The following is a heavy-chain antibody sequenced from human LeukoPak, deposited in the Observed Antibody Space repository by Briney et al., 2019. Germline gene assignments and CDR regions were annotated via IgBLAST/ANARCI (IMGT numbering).Heavy chain of an antibody. Sequence: PGGSLRLSCAASGFTFSSYAMSWVRQAQGKGLEWVSATSGSGGSTYYADSVKGRFTISSDNSKNTLYLQMNSLRAEDTAVYYCAKTPYSSSWTDWGQGTLVTVSS. CDR3: AKTPYSSSWTD. CDR1: GFTFSSYA. CDR2: TSGSGGST. D-gene: IGHD6-13*01. J-gene: IGHJ4*02. V-gene: IGHV3-23*01.